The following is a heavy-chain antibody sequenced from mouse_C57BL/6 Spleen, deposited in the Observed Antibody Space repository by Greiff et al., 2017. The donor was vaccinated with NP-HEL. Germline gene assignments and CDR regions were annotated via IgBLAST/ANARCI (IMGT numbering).Heavy chain of an antibody. V-gene: IGHV5-17*01. D-gene: IGHD6-2*01. J-gene: IGHJ4*01. CDR3: ARGNLWGFYAMDY. Sequence: EVQLVESGGGLVKPGGSLKLSCAASGFTFSDYGMHWVRQAPEKGLEWVAYISSGSSTIYYADTVKGRFTISRDNAKNTLFLQMTSLRSEDTAMYYCARGNLWGFYAMDYWGQGTSVTVSS. CDR1: GFTFSDYG. CDR2: ISSGSSTI.